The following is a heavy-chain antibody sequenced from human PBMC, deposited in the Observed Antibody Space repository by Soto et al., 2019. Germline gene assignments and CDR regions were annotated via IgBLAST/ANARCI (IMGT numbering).Heavy chain of an antibody. V-gene: IGHV5-51*01. Sequence: GESLKISCKGSGYSFTNYWIGWVRQMPGKGLEWMGLIYAGDSSTRYSPSFQGQVTISVDKSINTAYLQWSSLKASDTAMYYCARYPPNYYGMDVWGQGTTVTVSS. CDR2: IYAGDSST. CDR3: ARYPPNYYGMDV. CDR1: GYSFTNYW. J-gene: IGHJ6*02.